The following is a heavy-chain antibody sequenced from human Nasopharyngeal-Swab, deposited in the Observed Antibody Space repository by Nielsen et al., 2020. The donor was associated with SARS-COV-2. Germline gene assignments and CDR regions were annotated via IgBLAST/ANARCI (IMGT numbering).Heavy chain of an antibody. CDR2: IRSNGGST. Sequence: ESLKISCAASGFTFSSYAMHWVRQAPGKGLEYVSAIRSNGGSTYYANSVKGRFTISRDNSKNTLYLQMGSLRAEDMAVYYCAGAQSWGTYYYYMDVWGKGTTVTVSS. D-gene: IGHD7-27*01. J-gene: IGHJ6*03. CDR1: GFTFSSYA. V-gene: IGHV3-64*01. CDR3: AGAQSWGTYYYYMDV.